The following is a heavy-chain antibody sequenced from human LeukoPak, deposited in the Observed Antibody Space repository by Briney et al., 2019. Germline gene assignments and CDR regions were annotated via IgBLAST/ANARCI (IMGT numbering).Heavy chain of an antibody. J-gene: IGHJ4*02. CDR1: GFTFGDYF. D-gene: IGHD6-19*01. V-gene: IGHV3-49*03. CDR3: ARTRSVAGNSRYFDY. CDR2: IRSKVYRGTI. Sequence: PWRSLRLSCTGSGFTFGDYFMSWFRQAPGKGLDWVGFIRSKVYRGTIEYAASVSGRFTISRDDSKITHYLQMNSLKVEDTAVFFCARTRSVAGNSRYFDYWGQGTLVTVS.